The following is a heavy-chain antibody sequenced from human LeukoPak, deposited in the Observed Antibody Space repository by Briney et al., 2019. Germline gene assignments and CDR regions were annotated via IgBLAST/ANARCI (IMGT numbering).Heavy chain of an antibody. Sequence: PGGSLRLSCAASGFTFSGYSMNWVRQAPGKGLEWVSSISSSSSCIYYADSVKGRFTISRDNAKNSLYLQMNSLRAEDTAAYYCARGYSNHGYAFDIWGQGTMVTVSS. J-gene: IGHJ3*02. CDR3: ARGYSNHGYAFDI. D-gene: IGHD4-11*01. CDR1: GFTFSGYS. CDR2: ISSSSSCI. V-gene: IGHV3-21*01.